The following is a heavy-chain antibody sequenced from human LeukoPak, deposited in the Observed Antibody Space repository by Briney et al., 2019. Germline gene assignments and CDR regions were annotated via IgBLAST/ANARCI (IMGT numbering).Heavy chain of an antibody. CDR3: AGSTHYYDSSGNFDY. CDR2: ISAYNGNT. CDR1: GYTFTSYG. Sequence: ASVKVSCKASGYTFTSYGISWVRQAPGRGLEWMGWISAYNGNTNYAQKLQGRVTMTTDTSTSTAYMELRSLRSDDTAVYYCAGSTHYYDSSGNFDYWGQGTLVTVSS. D-gene: IGHD3-22*01. J-gene: IGHJ4*02. V-gene: IGHV1-18*01.